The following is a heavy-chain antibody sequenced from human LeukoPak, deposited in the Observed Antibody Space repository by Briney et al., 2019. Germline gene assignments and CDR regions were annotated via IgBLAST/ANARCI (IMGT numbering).Heavy chain of an antibody. CDR3: ARNGPNDSSGYYYLDY. J-gene: IGHJ4*02. D-gene: IGHD3-22*01. V-gene: IGHV3-21*01. CDR1: GFTFSSYS. CDR2: ISSSSSYI. Sequence: GGSLRLSCAASGFTFSSYSMNWVRQAPGKGLEWVSSISSSSSYIYYADSVKGRFTISRDNAKNSLYLQMNSLGAEDTAVYYCARNGPNDSSGYYYLDYWGQGTLVTVSS.